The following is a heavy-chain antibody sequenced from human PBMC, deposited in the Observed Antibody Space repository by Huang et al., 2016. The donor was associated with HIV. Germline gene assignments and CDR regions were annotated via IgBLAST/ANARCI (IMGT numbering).Heavy chain of an antibody. D-gene: IGHD1-20*01. J-gene: IGHJ4*02. V-gene: IGHV4-59*11. CDR3: ARDSGNWNY. CDR1: GGSISSHY. Sequence: QVQLQESGPGLVKPSETLSLTCTVSGGSISSHYWGWIRQPPGKGLEWIGSIYYSGSTNYNPSLKSRVTISVDTSKNQFSLKLNSVTAADTAVYYCARDSGNWNYWGQGTLVTVSS. CDR2: IYYSGST.